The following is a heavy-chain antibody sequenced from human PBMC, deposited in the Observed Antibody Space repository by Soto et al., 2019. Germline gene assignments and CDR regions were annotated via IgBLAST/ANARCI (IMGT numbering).Heavy chain of an antibody. CDR3: VQSRCGGDCLQSYSSHSYYGLDV. CDR1: GFSFSSIGEG. Sequence: QITLKESGPTLVKPTQTLTLTCTFPGFSFSSIGEGVGWIRQPPGKALEWLALIYWDDDKRYSPSLKSRLTITKETSKNQVVLTMTHIDPVDTATYYCVQSRCGGDCLQSYSSHSYYGLDVWGQGTTVTVSS. D-gene: IGHD2-21*02. CDR2: IYWDDDK. J-gene: IGHJ6*02. V-gene: IGHV2-5*02.